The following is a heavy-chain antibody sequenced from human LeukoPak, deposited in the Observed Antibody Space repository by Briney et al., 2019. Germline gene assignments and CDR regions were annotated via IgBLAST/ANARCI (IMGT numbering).Heavy chain of an antibody. CDR2: ITGSGSST. CDR1: GFTFSSYG. D-gene: IGHD3-10*01. Sequence: GGTLRLSCAASGFTFSSYGMSWVRQAPGKGLEWVSSITGSGSSTFYADSVKGRITISRDNSKNTLFLQMNSLRAEDTAVYYCARDGSGSYYYYYYMDVWGKGTTVTVSS. V-gene: IGHV3-23*01. J-gene: IGHJ6*03. CDR3: ARDGSGSYYYYYYMDV.